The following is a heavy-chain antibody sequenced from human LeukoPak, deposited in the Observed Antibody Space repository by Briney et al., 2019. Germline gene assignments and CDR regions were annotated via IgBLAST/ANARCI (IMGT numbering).Heavy chain of an antibody. Sequence: SETLSLTCTVSGYSISSGYYWGWIRQPPGKGLVWIGSIYHSGSTYYNPSLKSRVTISVDTSKNQFSLKLSSVTAADTAVYYCARRADYYGDSYYFDYWGQGTLVTVSS. J-gene: IGHJ4*02. CDR1: GYSISSGYY. CDR3: ARRADYYGDSYYFDY. CDR2: IYHSGST. D-gene: IGHD4-17*01. V-gene: IGHV4-38-2*02.